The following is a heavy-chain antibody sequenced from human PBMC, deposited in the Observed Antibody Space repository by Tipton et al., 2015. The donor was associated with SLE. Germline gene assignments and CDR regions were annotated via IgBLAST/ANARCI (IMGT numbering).Heavy chain of an antibody. CDR2: ISYDGRNK. V-gene: IGHV3-30*14. D-gene: IGHD6-13*01. Sequence: SLRLSCVVSGFTFSSYPMHWVRQAPGKGLEWVAVISYDGRNKYYADSVKGRFTVSRDNSKNTLYLQMNSLRVEDTAVYYCARDPYSSSWYYMDVWGKGTTVTVSS. CDR3: ARDPYSSSWYYMDV. J-gene: IGHJ6*03. CDR1: GFTFSSYP.